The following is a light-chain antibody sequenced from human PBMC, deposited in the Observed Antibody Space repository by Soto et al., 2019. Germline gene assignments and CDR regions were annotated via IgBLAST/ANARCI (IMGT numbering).Light chain of an antibody. CDR3: ISYTSSSTYV. J-gene: IGLJ1*01. CDR2: DVK. Sequence: QSALTQPASVSGSPGQSITISCTGTSSEVSGNNYVSWYQQHPGKAPKLLIYDVKHRPSGVSNRISGSKSGNTVSLTISGLQTEDEADYYCISYTSSSTYVFGSGTKLSVL. CDR1: SSEVSGNNY. V-gene: IGLV2-14*01.